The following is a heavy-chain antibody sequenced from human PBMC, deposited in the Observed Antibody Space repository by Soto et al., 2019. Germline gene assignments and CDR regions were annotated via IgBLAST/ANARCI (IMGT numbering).Heavy chain of an antibody. CDR1: GYSFTSYW. J-gene: IGHJ6*02. Sequence: GESLKISCKGSGYSFTSYWIGWVRQMPGKGLEWMGIIYPGDSDTRYSPSFQGQVTISADKSISPAYLQWSSLKASDTAMYYCGGPPRSRCRNYYYCMDVWGRGTTVTVSS. CDR2: IYPGDSDT. D-gene: IGHD2-15*01. CDR3: GGPPRSRCRNYYYCMDV. V-gene: IGHV5-51*01.